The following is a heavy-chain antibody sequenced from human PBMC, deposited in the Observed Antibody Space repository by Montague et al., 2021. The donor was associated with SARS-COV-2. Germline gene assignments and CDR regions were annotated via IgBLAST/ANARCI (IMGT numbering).Heavy chain of an antibody. J-gene: IGHJ5*02. CDR1: GGSMSDHY. CDR2: IYYSGGT. V-gene: IGHV4-59*11. Sequence: SETLSLTCTVSGGSMSDHYWAWIRQPPGKGLEWLAYIYYSGGTNSNPSLKSRVSISVDTSKNQFSLKLTSVTAADTAVYYCARAVSVRSAVNWFDPWGQGTLVTVSS. D-gene: IGHD3-10*01. CDR3: ARAVSVRSAVNWFDP.